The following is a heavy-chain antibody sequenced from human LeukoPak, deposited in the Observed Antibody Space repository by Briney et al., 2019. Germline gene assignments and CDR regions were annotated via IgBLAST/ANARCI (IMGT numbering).Heavy chain of an antibody. CDR3: VREAAVGYYFDS. D-gene: IGHD1-26*01. V-gene: IGHV4-59*01. J-gene: IGHJ4*02. CDR1: RGSISKYI. Sequence: KPSETLSLTCTVSRGSISKYIWNWIRQPPGKGLEWLGYVSFSGNTNYNSSLKSRLTISVDPSKNQFFLNLTSPTAADTAVYYCVREAAVGYYFDSWGQGTLVTVSS. CDR2: VSFSGNT.